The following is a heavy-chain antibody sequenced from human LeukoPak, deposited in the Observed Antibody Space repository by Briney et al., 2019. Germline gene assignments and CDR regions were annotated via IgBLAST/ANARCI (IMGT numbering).Heavy chain of an antibody. CDR2: ISYSGST. CDR1: GGSFSDYY. V-gene: IGHV4-59*12. J-gene: IGHJ6*03. Sequence: SETLSLTCAVYGGSFSDYYWSWIRQPPGKGMEWIGYISYSGSTNYNPSLKSRVTISVDTSKNQFSLKLRFLTAADTAVYYCARVVRKYMDVWGKGTTVTISS. CDR3: ARVVRKYMDV.